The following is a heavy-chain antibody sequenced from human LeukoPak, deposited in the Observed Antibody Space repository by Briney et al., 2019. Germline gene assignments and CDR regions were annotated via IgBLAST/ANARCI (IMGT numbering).Heavy chain of an antibody. D-gene: IGHD2-8*02. CDR3: ARGKEFLTGYFDY. V-gene: IGHV3-33*01. Sequence: GGSLRLSCAASGFTFSSYGMHWVRQAPGKGREWVAVIWYDGSNKYYADSVKGRFTISRDNSKNTLYLQMNSLRAEDTAVYYCARGKEFLTGYFDYWGQGTLVTVSS. CDR1: GFTFSSYG. CDR2: IWYDGSNK. J-gene: IGHJ4*02.